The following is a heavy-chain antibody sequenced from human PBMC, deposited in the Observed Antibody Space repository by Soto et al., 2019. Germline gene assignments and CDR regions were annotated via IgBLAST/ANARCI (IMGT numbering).Heavy chain of an antibody. CDR1: GFTFSSYG. J-gene: IGHJ4*02. CDR2: ISYDGSNK. V-gene: IGHV3-30*18. D-gene: IGHD6-13*01. Sequence: QVQLVESGGGVVQPGRSLRLSCAASGFTFSSYGMHWVRQAPGKGLEWVAVISYDGSNKYYADSVKGRFTISRDNSKNTLYLQMNSLRAEDTAVYYCAKDQEEGNRAYFDYWGQGTLVTVSS. CDR3: AKDQEEGNRAYFDY.